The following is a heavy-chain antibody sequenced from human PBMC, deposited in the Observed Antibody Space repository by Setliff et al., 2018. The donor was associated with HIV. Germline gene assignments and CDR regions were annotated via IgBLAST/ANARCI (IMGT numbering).Heavy chain of an antibody. CDR3: ARPPRGYNWNFFEY. CDR1: GGSINSHY. Sequence: SETLSLTCTVSGGSINSHYWSWIRQPPGKGLEWIGEINHSGRGTNYNPSLKSRVTMSVDTSKNQFSLKLSSVTAADTAVYYCARPPRGYNWNFFEYWGQGNLVTVS. D-gene: IGHD1-1*01. J-gene: IGHJ4*02. V-gene: IGHV4-34*01. CDR2: INHSGRGT.